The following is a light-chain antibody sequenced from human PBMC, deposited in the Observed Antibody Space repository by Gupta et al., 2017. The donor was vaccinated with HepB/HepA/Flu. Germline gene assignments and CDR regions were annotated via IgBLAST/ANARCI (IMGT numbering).Light chain of an antibody. V-gene: IGKV3-15*01. J-gene: IGKJ4*01. CDR1: QSVGSY. CDR3: QQYSAWPLT. CDR2: DAS. Sequence: EIVMTQSPATLSVSPGERATPSCRTSQSVGSYLAWYQQKPGQAPSLLIDDASARATGTPARFSGSGSGTEFTLTISYLQSEDFAVYYCQQYSAWPLTLGGGTKVEIK.